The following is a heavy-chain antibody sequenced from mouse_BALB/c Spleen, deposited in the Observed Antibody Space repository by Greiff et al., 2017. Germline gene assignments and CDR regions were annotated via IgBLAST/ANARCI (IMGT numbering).Heavy chain of an antibody. CDR1: GYSITSGYY. D-gene: IGHD2-14*01. J-gene: IGHJ4*01. Sequence: VQLQQSGPGLVKPSQSLSLTCSVTGYSITSGYYWNWIRQFPGNKLEWMGYISYDGSNNYNPSLKNRISITRDTSKNQFFLKLNSVTTEDTATYYCASGIGYAMDYWGQGTSVTVSS. CDR2: ISYDGSN. CDR3: ASGIGYAMDY. V-gene: IGHV3-6*02.